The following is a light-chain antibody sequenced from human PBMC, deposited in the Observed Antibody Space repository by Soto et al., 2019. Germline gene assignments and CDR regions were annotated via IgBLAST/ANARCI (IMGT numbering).Light chain of an antibody. CDR3: AAWDDRLNGPSYV. Sequence: QSVLTQPPSVSGTPGQTVTISCSGSTSNIGSNPVNWYQQLPGTAPRLLISTNNQRPSGVPDRFSGSRSGTSASLAISGLQSEDEADYYCAAWDDRLNGPSYVFGTGT. CDR1: TSNIGSNP. CDR2: TNN. J-gene: IGLJ1*01. V-gene: IGLV1-44*01.